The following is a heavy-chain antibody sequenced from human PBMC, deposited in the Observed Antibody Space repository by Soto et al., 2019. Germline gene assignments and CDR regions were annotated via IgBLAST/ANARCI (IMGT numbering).Heavy chain of an antibody. J-gene: IGHJ4*02. V-gene: IGHV1-46*01. D-gene: IGHD6-25*01. CDR3: AREPARGFDY. CDR2: INPSGSST. CDR1: GYTSTSYY. Sequence: QVQLVQSGAEVKKPGASVKVSCKASGYTSTSYYMHWVRQAPGQGLEWMGIINPSGSSTRYAQKFQGRGTMTRDTSTSTVYMELSSLRSEDTAGYYCAREPARGFDYWGQGTLVTVSS.